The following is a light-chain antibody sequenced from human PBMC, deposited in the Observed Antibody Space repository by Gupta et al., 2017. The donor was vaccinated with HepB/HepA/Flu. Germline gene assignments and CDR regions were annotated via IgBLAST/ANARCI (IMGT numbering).Light chain of an antibody. CDR1: SGSVSTTYY. CDR3: VLYMGSDSWV. Sequence: QTVVTQEPSFSVAPGGTVTLTCGLSSGSVSTTYYPSCYQQTPGQAPRTLIYNTATRSFGVPDRFSGSILGNRAALTITGAQADDESDYYCVLYMGSDSWVFGGGTKLTVL. CDR2: NTA. J-gene: IGLJ3*02. V-gene: IGLV8-61*01.